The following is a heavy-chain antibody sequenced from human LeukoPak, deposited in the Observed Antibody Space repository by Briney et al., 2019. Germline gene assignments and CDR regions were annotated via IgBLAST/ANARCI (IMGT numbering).Heavy chain of an antibody. Sequence: SETLSLTCAVYGGSFSGYYWSWIRQPPGKGLEWIGEINHSGSTNYNPSLKSRVTISVDTSKNQFSLKLSSVTAADTAVYYCASIVATTRYIDYWGQGTLVTVSS. D-gene: IGHD5-12*01. J-gene: IGHJ4*02. CDR2: INHSGST. CDR3: ASIVATTRYIDY. V-gene: IGHV4-34*01. CDR1: GGSFSGYY.